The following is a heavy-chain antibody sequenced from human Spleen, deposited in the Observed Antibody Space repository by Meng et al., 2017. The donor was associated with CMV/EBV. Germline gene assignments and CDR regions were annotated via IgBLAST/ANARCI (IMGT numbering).Heavy chain of an antibody. Sequence: SETLSLTCTVSGGSISSSSYYWGWIRQPPGKGLEWIGSIYYSGSTYYNPSLKSRVTISVDTSKNQFSLNLSSLTAADTAVYYCARGPTRNYFDYWGQGTLVTVSS. CDR2: IYYSGST. CDR3: ARGPTRNYFDY. V-gene: IGHV4-39*07. CDR1: GGSISSSSYY. J-gene: IGHJ4*02.